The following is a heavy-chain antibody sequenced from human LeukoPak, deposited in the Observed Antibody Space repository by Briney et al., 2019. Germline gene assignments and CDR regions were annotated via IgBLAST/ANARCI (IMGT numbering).Heavy chain of an antibody. CDR2: INTNTGNP. D-gene: IGHD1-26*01. J-gene: IGHJ4*02. CDR3: ARLSAHSGSHHDY. V-gene: IGHV7-4-1*02. Sequence: ASVKVSCKASGYTFTSYAMNWVRQAPGQGLEWMGWINTNTGNPMYAQGFTGRFVFSLDTSVSTAYLQISSLKAEDAAVYYCARLSAHSGSHHDYWGQGTLVTVSS. CDR1: GYTFTSYA.